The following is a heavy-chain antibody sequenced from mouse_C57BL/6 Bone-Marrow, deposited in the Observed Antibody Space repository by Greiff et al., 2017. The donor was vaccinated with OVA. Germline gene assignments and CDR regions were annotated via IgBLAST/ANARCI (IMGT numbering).Heavy chain of an antibody. V-gene: IGHV1-76*01. J-gene: IGHJ2*01. CDR2: IYPGSGNT. CDR3: ARPYGNYLYYFDY. CDR1: GYTFTDYY. Sequence: QVQLQQSGAELVRPGASVKLSCKASGYTFTDYYINWVKQRPGQGLEWIARIYPGSGNTYYNEKFKGKATLTAEKSSSTAYMQLSSLTSEDSAVYFCARPYGNYLYYFDYWGQGTTLTVSS. D-gene: IGHD2-1*01.